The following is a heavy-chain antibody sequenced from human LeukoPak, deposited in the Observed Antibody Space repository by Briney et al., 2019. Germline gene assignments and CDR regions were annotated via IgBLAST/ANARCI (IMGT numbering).Heavy chain of an antibody. J-gene: IGHJ6*02. CDR1: GFTFSGSA. CDR2: IRSKANSYAT. D-gene: IGHD3-3*01. V-gene: IGHV3-73*01. Sequence: PGGSLRLSCAASGFTFSGSAMHWVRQASGKGLEWVGRIRSKANSYATAYAASVKGRFTISRDDSKNTAYLQMNSLKTEDTAVYYCTREVGTIFGVVTHLGGHYYYGMDVWGQGTTVTVSS. CDR3: TREVGTIFGVVTHLGGHYYYGMDV.